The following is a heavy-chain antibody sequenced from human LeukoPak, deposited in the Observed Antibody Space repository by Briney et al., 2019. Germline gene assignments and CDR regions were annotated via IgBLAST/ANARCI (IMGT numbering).Heavy chain of an antibody. J-gene: IGHJ5*02. CDR2: MNPNSGNT. D-gene: IGHD6-13*01. V-gene: IGHV1-8*01. Sequence: ASVKVSCKASGYTVTSYDINWVRQATGQGLEWTGWMNPNSGNTGYAQKFQGRVTMTRNTSISTAYMELSSLRSEDTAVYYCARGRFRLRVCANWFDPWGQGTLVTVSS. CDR3: ARGRFRLRVCANWFDP. CDR1: GYTVTSYD.